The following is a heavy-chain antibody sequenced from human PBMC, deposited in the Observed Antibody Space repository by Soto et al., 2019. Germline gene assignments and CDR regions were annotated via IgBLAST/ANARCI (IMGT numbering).Heavy chain of an antibody. CDR1: GGSITRGGYY. CDR2: IYNSGTT. CDR3: ARDPAP. Sequence: QLQLQESGPGLVKPSETLSLTCTVSGGSITRGGYYWSWIRQHPVKGLEWIGYIYNSGTTYYNPSLKSRVTISVDTSKNQFYLKLTSVTAADTAVYYCARDPAPWGQGTLVTVSS. V-gene: IGHV4-31*03. J-gene: IGHJ5*02.